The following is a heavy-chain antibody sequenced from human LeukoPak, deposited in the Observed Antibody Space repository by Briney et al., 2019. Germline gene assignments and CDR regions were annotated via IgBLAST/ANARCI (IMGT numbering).Heavy chain of an antibody. D-gene: IGHD3-3*01. CDR3: ARLHPPITIFGVTKHKDNWFDP. Sequence: SETLSLTCAVYGGSFSGYYWSWIRQPPGKGLEWIGEINHSGSTNCNPSLKSRVTISVDTSKNQFSLKLSSVTAADTAVYYCARLHPPITIFGVTKHKDNWFDPWGQGTLVTVSS. J-gene: IGHJ5*02. CDR1: GGSFSGYY. V-gene: IGHV4-34*01. CDR2: INHSGST.